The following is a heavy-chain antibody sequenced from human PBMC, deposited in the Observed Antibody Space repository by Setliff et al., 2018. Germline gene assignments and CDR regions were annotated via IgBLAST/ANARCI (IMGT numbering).Heavy chain of an antibody. CDR2: ISSSGSTI. J-gene: IGHJ6*02. CDR3: ARDHAYGSRFYYYYYGMDV. CDR1: GFTVSSDY. V-gene: IGHV3-11*04. Sequence: PGGSLRLSCAASGFTVSSDYMSWFRQAPGKGLEWVSYISSSGSTIYYADSVKGRFTISRDNAKNSLYLQMNSLRAEDTAVYYCARDHAYGSRFYYYYYGMDVWGQGTTVTVSS. D-gene: IGHD3-10*01.